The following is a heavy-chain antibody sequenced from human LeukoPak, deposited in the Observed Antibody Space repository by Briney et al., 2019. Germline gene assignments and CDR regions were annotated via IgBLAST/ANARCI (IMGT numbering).Heavy chain of an antibody. D-gene: IGHD6-13*01. Sequence: PSQTLSLTCTVSGGSISSSSYYWGWIRQPPGKGLEWIGSIYYSGSTYYNPSLKSRVTISVDRSKNQFSLKLSSVTAADTAVYYCARSGGVVAAAAYFDYWGQGTLVTVSS. V-gene: IGHV4-39*07. CDR3: ARSGGVVAAAAYFDY. CDR2: IYYSGST. J-gene: IGHJ4*02. CDR1: GGSISSSSYY.